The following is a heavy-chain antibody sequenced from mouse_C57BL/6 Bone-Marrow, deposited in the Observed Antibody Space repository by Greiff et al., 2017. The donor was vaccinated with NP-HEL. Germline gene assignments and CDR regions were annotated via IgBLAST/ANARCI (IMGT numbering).Heavy chain of an antibody. V-gene: IGHV1-54*01. Sequence: QVQLKESGAELVRPGTSVKVSCKASGYAFTNYLIEWVKQRPGQGLEWIGVINPGSGGTNYNEKFKGKATLTADKSSSTAYMQLSSLTSEDSAVYLCARYGNYFDYWGQGTTLTVSS. D-gene: IGHD1-1*01. CDR1: GYAFTNYL. CDR3: ARYGNYFDY. J-gene: IGHJ2*01. CDR2: INPGSGGT.